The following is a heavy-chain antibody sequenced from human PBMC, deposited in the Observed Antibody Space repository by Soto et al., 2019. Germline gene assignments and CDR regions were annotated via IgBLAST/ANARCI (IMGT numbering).Heavy chain of an antibody. CDR1: GGTFSSYA. J-gene: IGHJ4*02. D-gene: IGHD2-21*02. CDR3: ARGGYCGGDCYTYYFDY. CDR2: IIPIFGTA. V-gene: IGHV1-69*12. Sequence: QVQLVQSGAEVKKPGSSVKVSCKASGGTFSSYAISWVRQAPGQGLEWMGGIIPIFGTANYAQKFQGRVTITADESTGTAYMELSSLRSEDTAVYYCARGGYCGGDCYTYYFDYWGQGTLVTVSS.